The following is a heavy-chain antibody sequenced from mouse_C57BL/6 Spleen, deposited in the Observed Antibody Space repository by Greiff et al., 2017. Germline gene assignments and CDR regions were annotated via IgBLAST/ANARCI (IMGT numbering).Heavy chain of an antibody. D-gene: IGHD2-3*01. Sequence: VQLVESGPGLVAPSQSLSITCTVSGFSLTSYAISWVRQPPGKGLEWLGVIWTGGGTNYNSALKSRLSISKDNSKSQVFLKMNSLQTDDTARYYCARNEGDGYYVWFAYWGQGTLVTVSA. V-gene: IGHV2-9-1*01. CDR1: GFSLTSYA. J-gene: IGHJ3*01. CDR2: IWTGGGT. CDR3: ARNEGDGYYVWFAY.